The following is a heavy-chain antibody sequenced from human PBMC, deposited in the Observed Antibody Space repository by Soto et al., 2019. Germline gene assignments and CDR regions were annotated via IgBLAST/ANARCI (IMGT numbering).Heavy chain of an antibody. CDR1: GYTFTSYG. CDR2: ISAYNGNT. J-gene: IGHJ3*02. CDR3: ARDDSLQVGLTGYDDAFDI. Sequence: ASVKVSCKASGYTFTSYGISWVRQAPGQGLEWMGWISAYNGNTNYAQKLQGRVTMTTDTSTSTAYMELRSLRSDDTAVYYCARDDSLQVGLTGYDDAFDIWGQGIMVTV. V-gene: IGHV1-18*01. D-gene: IGHD3-9*01.